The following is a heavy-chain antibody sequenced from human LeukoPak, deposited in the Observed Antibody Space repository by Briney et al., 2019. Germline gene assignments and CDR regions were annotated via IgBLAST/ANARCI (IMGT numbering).Heavy chain of an antibody. V-gene: IGHV3-74*01. CDR1: GFTFRSYA. Sequence: PGGSLGLSCSASGFTFRSYAMHWVRQAPGKGLVWVSRINTDGSTTDYADSVKGRFTISRDNAKNTVYLQMNSLRAEDTAVYYCARDGTAANFDYWGQGTLLTVSS. D-gene: IGHD6-13*01. CDR2: INTDGSTT. J-gene: IGHJ4*02. CDR3: ARDGTAANFDY.